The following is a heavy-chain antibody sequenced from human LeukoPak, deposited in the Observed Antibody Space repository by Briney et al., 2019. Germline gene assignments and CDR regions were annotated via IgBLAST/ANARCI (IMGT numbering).Heavy chain of an antibody. V-gene: IGHV1-18*01. CDR2: ISAYNGNT. J-gene: IGHJ5*02. Sequence: ASVKVSCKASGYTFTSYGISWVRQAPGQGLEWMGWISAYNGNTNYAQKLQGRVTMTTDTSTSTAYMELRSLRSDDTAVYYCARLAVYCGDCYSDWFDPWGQGTLVTVSS. D-gene: IGHD2-21*02. CDR3: ARLAVYCGDCYSDWFDP. CDR1: GYTFTSYG.